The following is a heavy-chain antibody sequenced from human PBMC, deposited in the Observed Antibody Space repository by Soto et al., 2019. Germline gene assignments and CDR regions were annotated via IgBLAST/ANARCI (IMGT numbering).Heavy chain of an antibody. V-gene: IGHV4-31*03. Sequence: SETLSLTCTVSGGSISSGGYYWSWIRQHPGKGLEWIGYIYYSGSTYYNPSLKSRVTISVDTSKNQFSLKLSSVTAADTAVYYCVRLPMVRGVIITPNFDYWGQGTLVTVSS. CDR1: GGSISSGGYY. J-gene: IGHJ4*02. CDR3: VRLPMVRGVIITPNFDY. D-gene: IGHD3-10*01. CDR2: IYYSGST.